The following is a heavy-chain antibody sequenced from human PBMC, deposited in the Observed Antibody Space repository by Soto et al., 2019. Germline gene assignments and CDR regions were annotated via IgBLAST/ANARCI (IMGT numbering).Heavy chain of an antibody. J-gene: IGHJ6*02. CDR2: FYYSGST. Sequence: SETLSLTCSVSGGAISSNSYYWGWIRQPPGKGLEWIGSFYYSGSTYSNPSLKSRVTISVDTSKNQFSLNLSSLTAAATAVYYCATSKGGSGMDVWGQGTTVTVSS. CDR1: GGAISSNSYY. D-gene: IGHD1-26*01. CDR3: ATSKGGSGMDV. V-gene: IGHV4-39*01.